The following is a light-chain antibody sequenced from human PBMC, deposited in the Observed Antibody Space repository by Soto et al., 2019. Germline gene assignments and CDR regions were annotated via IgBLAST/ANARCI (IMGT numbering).Light chain of an antibody. CDR2: GAY. V-gene: IGKV1-12*01. J-gene: IGKJ4*01. CDR3: QQTYGLTRT. Sequence: DIRMTQSPSSVSAYLGDRVTITCRASQYIGTSLACYHQRPWEALTLRIYGAYRLHVGVPSRFAASGSWTDFSLTITSLQTDDFGIYYGQQTYGLTRTFSLGAKVEF. CDR1: QYIGTS.